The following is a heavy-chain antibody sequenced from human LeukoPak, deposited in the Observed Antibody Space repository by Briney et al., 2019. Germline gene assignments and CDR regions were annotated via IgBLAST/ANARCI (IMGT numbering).Heavy chain of an antibody. J-gene: IGHJ6*02. CDR2: IYYSGST. Sequence: SETLSLTCTVSGGSISSSSYYWSWIRQPPGKGLEWIGYIYYSGSTNYNPSLKSRVTISVDTSKNQFSLKLSSVTAADTAVYYCARYGYCSSTSCYSFYYGMDVWGQGTTVTVSS. V-gene: IGHV4-61*05. D-gene: IGHD2-2*01. CDR3: ARYGYCSSTSCYSFYYGMDV. CDR1: GGSISSSSYY.